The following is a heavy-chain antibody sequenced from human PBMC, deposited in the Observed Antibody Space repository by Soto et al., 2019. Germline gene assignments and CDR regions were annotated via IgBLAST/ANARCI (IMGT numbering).Heavy chain of an antibody. CDR1: GGSISSYY. Sequence: SETLSLTCTFSGGSISSYYWSWIRQPPGKGLEWIGYIYYSGSTNYNPSLKSRVTISVDTSKNQFSLKLSSVTAADTAVYYCARDPGSYCISTSCYNNGMDVWGQGTTVTVSS. CDR3: ARDPGSYCISTSCYNNGMDV. CDR2: IYYSGST. V-gene: IGHV4-59*01. J-gene: IGHJ6*02. D-gene: IGHD2-2*02.